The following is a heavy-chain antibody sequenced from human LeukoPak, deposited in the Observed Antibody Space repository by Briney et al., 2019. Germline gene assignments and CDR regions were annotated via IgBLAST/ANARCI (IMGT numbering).Heavy chain of an antibody. Sequence: PGGSLRLSCAASGFTFSSYSMNWVRQAPGKGLEWVSSISSSSSYIYYADSVKGRFTISRDNAKNSLYLQMNSLRAEDTAVYYCARARLGESVRPFDYWGQGTLVTVSS. CDR1: GFTFSSYS. V-gene: IGHV3-21*01. D-gene: IGHD3-10*01. CDR2: ISSSSSYI. J-gene: IGHJ4*02. CDR3: ARARLGESVRPFDY.